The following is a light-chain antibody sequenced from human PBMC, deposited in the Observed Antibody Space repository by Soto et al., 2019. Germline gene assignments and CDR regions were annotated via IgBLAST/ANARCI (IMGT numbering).Light chain of an antibody. Sequence: QSALTQPPSASGSPGQSVTISCTGTKSDIGVYDFVSWYQHHPGKAPRLIIYEVVQRPSGVPDRFSGSKSGNTASLTVSGLQAADEADYFCKSYAGSNHYLFGSRTKVTVX. CDR1: KSDIGVYDF. CDR3: KSYAGSNHYL. CDR2: EVV. V-gene: IGLV2-8*01. J-gene: IGLJ1*01.